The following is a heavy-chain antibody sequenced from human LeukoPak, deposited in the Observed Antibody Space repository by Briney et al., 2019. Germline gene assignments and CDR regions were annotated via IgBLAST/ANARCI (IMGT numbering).Heavy chain of an antibody. V-gene: IGHV4-59*08. CDR2: IYYSGST. Sequence: SETLSLTCTVSGGSISSYYWSWIRQPLGKGLEWIGYIYYSGSTNYNPSLKGRVTISVDTSKNQFSLKLSSVTAADTAVYYCARHPRYYFDYWGQGTLVTVSS. CDR1: GGSISSYY. CDR3: ARHPRYYFDY. J-gene: IGHJ4*02.